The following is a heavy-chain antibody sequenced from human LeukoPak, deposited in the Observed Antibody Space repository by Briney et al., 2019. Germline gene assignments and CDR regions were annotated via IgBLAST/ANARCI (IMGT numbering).Heavy chain of an antibody. CDR3: ARERSGWRHFDY. CDR2: ISSGSSIT. CDR1: GFTLSSYN. D-gene: IGHD3-3*01. Sequence: PGGSLRLSCAASGFTLSSYNMNWVRQAPGKGLEWVSYISSGSSITHYGDSAKGRFTISRDNAKNSLYLQMNSLRAEDTAVYYCARERSGWRHFDYWGQGTLVTVSS. V-gene: IGHV3-48*04. J-gene: IGHJ4*02.